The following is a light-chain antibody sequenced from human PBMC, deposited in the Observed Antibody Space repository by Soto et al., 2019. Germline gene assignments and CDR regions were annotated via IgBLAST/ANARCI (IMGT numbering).Light chain of an antibody. J-gene: IGKJ5*01. V-gene: IGKV3-11*01. CDR1: QSFSSY. CDR2: DAS. Sequence: EIVLTQSPATLSLSPGERVTLSCRASQSFSSYLAWYQQKPGQAPRLLIYDASTRATGIPARFSGRGSGTELNLTISSLELEDFAVYYCQHRSNGPPAITFGQGTRLEIK. CDR3: QHRSNGPPAIT.